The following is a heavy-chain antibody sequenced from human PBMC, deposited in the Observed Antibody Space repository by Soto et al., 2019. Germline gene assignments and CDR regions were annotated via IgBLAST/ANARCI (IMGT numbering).Heavy chain of an antibody. J-gene: IGHJ4*02. D-gene: IGHD1-20*01. CDR1: GYTFGGYY. CDR3: AKDFSYKFYYFDS. CDR2: VSYDGSDK. V-gene: IGHV3-30*18. Sequence: SCKASGYTFGGYYIHWLRQAPGRGLEWVAVVSYDGSDKFYADSVKGRFTISRDNSNNTVFLQMNSLSAEDTAVYYCAKDFSYKFYYFDSCGQGTLVTVS.